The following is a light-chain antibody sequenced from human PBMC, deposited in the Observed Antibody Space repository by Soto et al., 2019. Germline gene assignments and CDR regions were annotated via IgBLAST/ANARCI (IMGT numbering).Light chain of an antibody. J-gene: IGLJ3*02. CDR3: VLYVGAGIWV. Sequence: QTVVTQEPSLSVSPGGTVTLTCTLTSGSVSTDNYASWFQQTPGQAPRTLIYTTNSRSSGAPARFSGYVLGDKAALTITGAQADDESVYYCVLYVGAGIWVFGGGTKLTVL. CDR1: SGSVSTDNY. CDR2: TTN. V-gene: IGLV8-61*01.